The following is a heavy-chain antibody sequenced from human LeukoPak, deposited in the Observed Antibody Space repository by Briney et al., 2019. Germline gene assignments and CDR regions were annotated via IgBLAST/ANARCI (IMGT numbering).Heavy chain of an antibody. CDR3: ARQHCSGGDCYFFD. CDR2: IWYDGNNK. J-gene: IGHJ4*02. V-gene: IGHV3-33*01. CDR1: GFTFSSYG. Sequence: RPGGSLRLSCAASGFTFSSYGMHWVRQAPGKGLEWVALIWYDGNNKYYADSVKGRFTISRDNSKNTLYLQLNSLRAEDTAVYYCARQHCSGGDCYFFDWGQGTQVTVSS. D-gene: IGHD2-15*01.